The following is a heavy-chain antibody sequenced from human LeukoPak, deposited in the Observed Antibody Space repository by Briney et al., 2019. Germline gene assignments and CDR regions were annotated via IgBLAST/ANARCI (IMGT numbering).Heavy chain of an antibody. CDR1: GFTFSSCG. Sequence: GRSLRLSCAASGFTFSSCGMHWVRQAPGKGLEWVAIISYDGRNKYYADSVKGRFTISRDNSKNTLYLQMNSLRAEDTAVYYCAKDRGTSRWFFDYWGQGTLVTVSS. J-gene: IGHJ4*02. D-gene: IGHD6-13*01. CDR2: ISYDGRNK. V-gene: IGHV3-30*18. CDR3: AKDRGTSRWFFDY.